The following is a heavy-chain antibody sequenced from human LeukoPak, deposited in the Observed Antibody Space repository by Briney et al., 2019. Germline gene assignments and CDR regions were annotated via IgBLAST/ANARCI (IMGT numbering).Heavy chain of an antibody. Sequence: SETLSLICAVYGGSFSGYYWSWIRQPPGKGLEWIGEINHSGSTNYNPSLKSRVTISVDTSKNQFSLKLSSVTAADTAVYYCARGPSWSPPRQQLVYYYYYGMDVWGKGTTVTVSS. D-gene: IGHD6-13*01. J-gene: IGHJ6*04. CDR3: ARGPSWSPPRQQLVYYYYYGMDV. CDR2: INHSGST. V-gene: IGHV4-34*01. CDR1: GGSFSGYY.